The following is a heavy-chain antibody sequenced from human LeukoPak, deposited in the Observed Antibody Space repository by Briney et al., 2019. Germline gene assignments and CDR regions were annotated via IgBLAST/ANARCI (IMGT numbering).Heavy chain of an antibody. CDR1: GFTFDDYA. V-gene: IGHV3-9*01. D-gene: IGHD1-26*01. CDR2: ISWNSGSI. J-gene: IGHJ3*02. Sequence: GRSLRLSCAASGFTFDDYAMHWVRPAPGKGREWVSGISWNSGSIGYADSVKGRFTISRDNAKNSLYLQMNSLRAEDTALYYCAKGWSGSFTNAFDIWGQGTMVTVSS. CDR3: AKGWSGSFTNAFDI.